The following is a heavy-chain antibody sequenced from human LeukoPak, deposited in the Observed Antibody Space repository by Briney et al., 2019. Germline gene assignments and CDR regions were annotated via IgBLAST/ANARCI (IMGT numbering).Heavy chain of an antibody. D-gene: IGHD3-22*01. V-gene: IGHV3-23*01. J-gene: IGHJ4*02. CDR1: GFTFSSYA. Sequence: GGSLRLSCAASGFTFSSYAMSWVRQAPGEGLEWVSAISGSGGSTYYADSVKGRFTIPRDNSKNSLYLQMNSLRAEDTAVYYCARDRGYLTFDYWGQGTLVTVSS. CDR3: ARDRGYLTFDY. CDR2: ISGSGGST.